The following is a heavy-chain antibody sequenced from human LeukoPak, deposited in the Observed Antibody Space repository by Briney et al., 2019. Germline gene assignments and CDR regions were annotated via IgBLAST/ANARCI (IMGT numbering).Heavy chain of an antibody. CDR3: ARDKFGGTDY. V-gene: IGHV3-21*01. Sequence: GGSLRLSCAASGFIFSSYNMNWVRQAPGKGLEWVSSISSSSNYIYYADSVKGRFTISRDNAKSSLSLQMNSLSADDTAVYYCARDKFGGTDYWGQGTLVTVSS. D-gene: IGHD3-16*01. CDR1: GFIFSSYN. J-gene: IGHJ4*02. CDR2: ISSSSNYI.